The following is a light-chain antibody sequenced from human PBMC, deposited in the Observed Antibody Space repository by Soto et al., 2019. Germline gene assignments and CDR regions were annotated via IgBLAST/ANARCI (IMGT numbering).Light chain of an antibody. CDR1: QSVGSN. J-gene: IGKJ1*01. V-gene: IGKV3-15*01. CDR3: QQYTKRRT. CDR2: SAA. Sequence: EIVMTQSPATLSVSPGERVTLSCRASQSVGSNLAWYQKKPGQAPRLLIYSAATRATGIPARFSGSGSGTALTLTISTLQSEDFGVYFCQQYTKRRTFGQGTKV.